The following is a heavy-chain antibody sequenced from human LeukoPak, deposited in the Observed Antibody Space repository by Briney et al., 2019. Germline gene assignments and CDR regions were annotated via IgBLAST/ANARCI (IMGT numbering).Heavy chain of an antibody. D-gene: IGHD6-19*01. CDR2: IYHSGST. CDR3: ARAGVAWLLNWFDP. J-gene: IGHJ5*02. CDR1: GGSISSSNW. V-gene: IGHV4-4*02. Sequence: SGTLSLTCAVSGGSISSSNWWSWVRQPPGKGLEWIGEIYHSGSTYYNPSLKSRVTISVDTSKNQFSLKLSSVTAADTAVYYCARAGVAWLLNWFDPWGQGTLVTISS.